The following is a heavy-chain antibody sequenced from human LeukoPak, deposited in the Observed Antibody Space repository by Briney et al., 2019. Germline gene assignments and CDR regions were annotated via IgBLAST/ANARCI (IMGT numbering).Heavy chain of an antibody. CDR3: ARTRPEDYYDSSGYPFDI. CDR1: GYKFTNYG. J-gene: IGHJ3*02. V-gene: IGHV1-18*01. CDR2: ITAYNGNR. D-gene: IGHD3-22*01. Sequence: ASVKVSCKSSGYKFTNYGIIWVRQAPGQGLEWVGWITAYNGNRNNAQKFQGRVTLTTDTSTSTAYMELRSLTSDDTAVYYCARTRPEDYYDSSGYPFDIWGQGTMVTVSS.